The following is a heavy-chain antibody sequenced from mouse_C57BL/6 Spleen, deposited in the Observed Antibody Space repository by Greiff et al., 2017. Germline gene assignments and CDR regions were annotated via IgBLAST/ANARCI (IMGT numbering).Heavy chain of an antibody. CDR2: INYDGSST. J-gene: IGHJ1*03. V-gene: IGHV5-16*01. Sequence: EVQRVEPEGGLVQPGSSMKLSCTASGFTFSDYYMAWVRQVPEKGLEWVANINYDGSSTYYLDSLKSRFIISRDNAKNILYMQMSSLKSEDTATYYCAREVYYYGRGGYFEVWGTGTTVTVAS. CDR3: AREVYYYGRGGYFEV. D-gene: IGHD1-1*01. CDR1: GFTFSDYY.